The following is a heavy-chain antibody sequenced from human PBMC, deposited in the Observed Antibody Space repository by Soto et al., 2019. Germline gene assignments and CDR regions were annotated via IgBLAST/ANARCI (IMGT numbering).Heavy chain of an antibody. D-gene: IGHD3-10*01. Sequence: QVQLVQSGAEVKKPGSSVKVSCKASGGTFSSYTISWVRQAPGQGLEWMGRIIPILGIANYAQKFQGRVTIXXDXSXXTAYMELSSLRSEDMAVYYCARGGYYYGSGSTSDVWGQGTTVTVSS. CDR2: IIPILGIA. V-gene: IGHV1-69*02. CDR3: ARGGYYYGSGSTSDV. CDR1: GGTFSSYT. J-gene: IGHJ6*02.